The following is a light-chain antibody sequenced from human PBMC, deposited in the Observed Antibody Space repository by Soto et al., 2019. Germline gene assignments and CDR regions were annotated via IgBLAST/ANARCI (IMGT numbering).Light chain of an antibody. CDR3: QQFNSYPQT. CDR2: DAS. V-gene: IGKV1-13*02. Sequence: AVQLTQSPSSLSASVGDRVTITCRASQGISSALARYQQKPGKAPKLLIYDASSLESGVPSSFSGSGSGTDFTLTISSLQPEDFATYYCQQFNSYPQTFGQGTKVEIK. J-gene: IGKJ1*01. CDR1: QGISSA.